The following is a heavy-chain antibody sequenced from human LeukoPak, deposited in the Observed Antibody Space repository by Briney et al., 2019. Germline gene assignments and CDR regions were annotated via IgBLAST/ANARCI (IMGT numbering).Heavy chain of an antibody. V-gene: IGHV2-70*11. D-gene: IGHD6-13*01. CDR1: GFALSTRGIG. CDR2: LNWVDDK. J-gene: IGHJ3*02. Sequence: GAGPTLVNPTQTLTLTCTFSGFALSTRGIGVSWILQPPGKAVDSLARLNWVDDKYNTTALKTRLTISKDTPKSQVVLTMTNMDPVDTATYFCARMSIAAANDAFNIWGQGTMVTAPS. CDR3: ARMSIAAANDAFNI.